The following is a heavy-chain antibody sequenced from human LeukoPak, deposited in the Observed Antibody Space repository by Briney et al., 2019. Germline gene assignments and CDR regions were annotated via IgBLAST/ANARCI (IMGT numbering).Heavy chain of an antibody. CDR1: AYTFTSYY. J-gene: IGHJ4*02. CDR2: INPSGGST. CDR3: TRGVDDFVWGSYRSNADY. V-gene: IGHV1-46*03. D-gene: IGHD3-16*02. Sequence: ASVKVSCKASAYTFTSYYMHWVRQAPGQGLEWMGIINPSGGSTSYAQKFQGRVTMTRDTSTSTVYVELSSLRSEDTAVYYCTRGVDDFVWGSYRSNADYWGQGTLVTVSS.